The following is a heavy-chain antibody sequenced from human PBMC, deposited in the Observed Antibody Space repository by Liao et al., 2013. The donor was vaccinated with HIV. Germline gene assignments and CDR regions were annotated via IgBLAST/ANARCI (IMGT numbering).Heavy chain of an antibody. V-gene: IGHV4-59*01. Sequence: QVQLQESGPGLVKPSEALSLTCTVSGGSISSSYWSWIRQPPGQGLEWIAYMYYSGTAMYNPSLKSRVTMSVDTSKNQFSLKLSSVTAADTAVYYCARVGLYSSSWPYDYWGQGTLVTVSS. CDR3: ARVGLYSSSWPYDY. D-gene: IGHD6-13*01. CDR2: MYYSGTA. CDR1: GGSISSSY. J-gene: IGHJ4*02.